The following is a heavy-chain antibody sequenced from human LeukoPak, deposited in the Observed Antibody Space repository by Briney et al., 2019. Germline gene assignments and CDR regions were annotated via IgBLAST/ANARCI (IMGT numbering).Heavy chain of an antibody. D-gene: IGHD3-16*01. V-gene: IGHV4-59*01. J-gene: IGHJ3*02. CDR3: ARGGGSFDI. Sequence: SETLSLTCTVSGGSISNYYWSWIRQPPGKGLEWIGYIYYSGSTNYNPSLKSRVTISIDTSKNQFSLDLSSVTAADTAVYFCARGGGSFDIWGQGTMVTVFS. CDR2: IYYSGST. CDR1: GGSISNYY.